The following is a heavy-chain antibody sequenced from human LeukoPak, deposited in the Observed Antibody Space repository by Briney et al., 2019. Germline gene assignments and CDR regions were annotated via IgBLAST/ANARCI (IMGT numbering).Heavy chain of an antibody. Sequence: GASVKVSCKASGGTFSSYAISWVRQAPGQGLEWMGRIIPIFGTANYAQKFQGRVTITTDESTSTAYMELSSLRSEDTAVYYCARDGGSGTQDYWGQGTLVTVSS. CDR1: GGTFSSYA. J-gene: IGHJ4*02. CDR3: ARDGGSGTQDY. CDR2: IIPIFGTA. V-gene: IGHV1-69*05. D-gene: IGHD3-10*01.